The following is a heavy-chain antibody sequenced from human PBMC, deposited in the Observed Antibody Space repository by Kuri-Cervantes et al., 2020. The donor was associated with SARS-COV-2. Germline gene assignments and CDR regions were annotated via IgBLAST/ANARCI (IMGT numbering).Heavy chain of an antibody. CDR2: VIPIFGTG. D-gene: IGHD2-2*02. V-gene: IGHV1-69*06. CDR3: ARDSEYCGSTTCYIEQ. Sequence: SVKVSCKASGGAFNSHAISWVRQAPGQGLEWMGRVIPIFGTGDNAQKFQGRITITADTSTRTAYMELSSLTSEDTAVYYSARDSEYCGSTTCYIEQWGQGTLVTVSS. CDR1: GGAFNSHA. J-gene: IGHJ4*02.